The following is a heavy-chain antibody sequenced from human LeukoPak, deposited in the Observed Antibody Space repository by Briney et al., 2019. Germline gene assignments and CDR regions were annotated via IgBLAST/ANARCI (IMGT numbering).Heavy chain of an antibody. CDR2: INHSGST. J-gene: IGHJ6*03. V-gene: IGHV4-34*01. CDR3: ANSRGYSYGSYYYYYMDV. Sequence: SETLSLTCAVYGGSFSGYYWSWIRQPPGKGPEWIGEINHSGSTNYNPSLKSRVTISVDTSKNQFSLKPSSVTAADTAVYYCANSRGYSYGSYYYYYMDVWGKGTTVTVSS. CDR1: GGSFSGYY. D-gene: IGHD5-18*01.